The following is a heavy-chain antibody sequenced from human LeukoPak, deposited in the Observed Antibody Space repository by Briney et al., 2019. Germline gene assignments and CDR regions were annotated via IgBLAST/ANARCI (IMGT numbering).Heavy chain of an antibody. Sequence: SETLSLTCTVSGGSISSYYWSWIRQPPGKGLEWIGEINHSGSTNYNPSLKSRVTISVDTSKNQFSLKLSSVTAADTAVYYCARQGIYDSSGHDPRYYFDYWGQGTLVTVSS. V-gene: IGHV4-34*01. CDR1: GGSISSYY. CDR3: ARQGIYDSSGHDPRYYFDY. CDR2: INHSGST. J-gene: IGHJ4*02. D-gene: IGHD3-22*01.